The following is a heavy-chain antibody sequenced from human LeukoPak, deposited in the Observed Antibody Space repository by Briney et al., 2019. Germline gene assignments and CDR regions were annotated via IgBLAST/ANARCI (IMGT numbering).Heavy chain of an antibody. D-gene: IGHD3-3*01. Sequence: ASVKVSCKASGYTFTSYDINWVRQANGQGLEWMGWMNPNSGNTGYAQKFQGRVTMTRNTSISTAYMELSSLRSEDTAVYYCARGNYDFSSGYSPFDYWGQGTLVTVSS. CDR3: ARGNYDFSSGYSPFDY. CDR1: GYTFTSYD. V-gene: IGHV1-8*01. CDR2: MNPNSGNT. J-gene: IGHJ4*02.